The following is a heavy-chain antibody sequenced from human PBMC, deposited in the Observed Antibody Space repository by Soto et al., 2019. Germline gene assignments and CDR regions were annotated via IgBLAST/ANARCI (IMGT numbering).Heavy chain of an antibody. CDR1: GGSIRSDGYY. CDR2: MNYRGIT. V-gene: IGHV4-31*03. CDR3: ARDGLSGGDAFDI. D-gene: IGHD3-10*01. Sequence: QVQLQESGPGLLKPSQTLSLTCTVSGGSIRSDGYYWSWIRQRPGKGLEWIGYMNYRGITYYNPSLKSRLTISEDTSKNHFSLNLNSVTAADMAVYYCARDGLSGGDAFDIWGQGTMVVVSS. J-gene: IGHJ3*02.